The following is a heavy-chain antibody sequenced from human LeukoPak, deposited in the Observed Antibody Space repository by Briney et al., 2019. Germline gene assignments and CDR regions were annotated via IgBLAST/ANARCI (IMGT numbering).Heavy chain of an antibody. CDR1: GGSICSYY. Sequence: PSETLSLTCTVSGGSICSYYWSWIRQPPGKGLEWIGYIYYSGSTNYNPSLKSRVTISVDTSKNQFSLKLSSVTAADTAVYYCARELDFSHAFDIWGQGTMVTVSS. J-gene: IGHJ3*02. D-gene: IGHD3-3*01. CDR2: IYYSGST. CDR3: ARELDFSHAFDI. V-gene: IGHV4-59*01.